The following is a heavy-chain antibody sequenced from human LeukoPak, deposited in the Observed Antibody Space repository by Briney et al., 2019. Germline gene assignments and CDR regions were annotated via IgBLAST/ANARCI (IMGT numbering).Heavy chain of an antibody. J-gene: IGHJ4*02. V-gene: IGHV3-23*01. Sequence: GGSLRLSCAASGFSFTNYAMSWVRQAPGKGLEWVSAISGSGGFTYFADSVKGRFTISRDNSKNTLYLQMNSLRAEDTAVYYCAKTPLAVAPGDYFDYWGQGTLVSVSS. CDR2: ISGSGGFT. D-gene: IGHD6-19*01. CDR1: GFSFTNYA. CDR3: AKTPLAVAPGDYFDY.